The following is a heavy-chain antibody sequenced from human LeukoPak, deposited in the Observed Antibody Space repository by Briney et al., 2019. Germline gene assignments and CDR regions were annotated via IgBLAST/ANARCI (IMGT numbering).Heavy chain of an antibody. D-gene: IGHD5-18*01. CDR3: AKDGGIQPDL. Sequence: PGGSLRLYCVASGFTFTSYSMNWVRQAPGKGLEWVSSITSTSKYIEYADSLKGRFTISRDNAKNSLYLQMYSLRPEDTAVYYCAKDGGIQPDLWGQGTLVTVSS. J-gene: IGHJ5*02. CDR2: ITSTSKYI. CDR1: GFTFTSYS. V-gene: IGHV3-21*01.